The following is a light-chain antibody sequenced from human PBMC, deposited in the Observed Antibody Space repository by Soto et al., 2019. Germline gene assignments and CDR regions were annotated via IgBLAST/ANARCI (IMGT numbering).Light chain of an antibody. Sequence: DIPMTQSPSTLSASVGDRVTITCRASQSISSWLAWYQQKPGKAPKLLIYKASSLESGVPSRFSGRGSGTEFTLTISSLQPDDFATYYCQQYNSYSRAFGQGTKVEIK. CDR3: QQYNSYSRA. CDR2: KAS. CDR1: QSISSW. V-gene: IGKV1-5*03. J-gene: IGKJ1*01.